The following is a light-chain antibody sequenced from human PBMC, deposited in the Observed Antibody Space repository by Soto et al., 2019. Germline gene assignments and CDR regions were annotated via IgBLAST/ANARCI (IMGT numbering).Light chain of an antibody. CDR1: SSDVGGYNY. J-gene: IGLJ2*01. CDR3: SSHSSSSTLVV. V-gene: IGLV2-14*03. CDR2: DVN. Sequence: QSVLTQPASMSGSPGQSITISCTGTSSDVGGYNYVSWYRQHPGKAPKLMIYDVNNRPSGVSSRFSGSKSGNTASLTISGLQAEDEADYYCSSHSSSSTLVVFGGGTKVTVL.